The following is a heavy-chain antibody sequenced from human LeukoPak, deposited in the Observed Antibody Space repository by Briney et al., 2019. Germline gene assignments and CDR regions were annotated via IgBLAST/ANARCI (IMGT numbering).Heavy chain of an antibody. CDR1: GGSISSGLYS. V-gene: IGHV4-30-2*01. D-gene: IGHD2-2*01. J-gene: IGHJ5*02. CDR2: IYHTGST. CDR3: ARLQYCSGTSCYWFDA. Sequence: PSQTLSLTCDVSGGSISSGLYSWSWIRQPLGKGLVWIGYIYHTGSTYYNPSLKSRVTISVDTSKNQFSLRLSSVTAADTAVYYCARLQYCSGTSCYWFDAWGQGTLVTVSS.